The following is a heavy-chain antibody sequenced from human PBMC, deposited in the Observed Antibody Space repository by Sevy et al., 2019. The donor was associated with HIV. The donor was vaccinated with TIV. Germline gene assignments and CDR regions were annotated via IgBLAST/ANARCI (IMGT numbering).Heavy chain of an antibody. CDR1: GFTFSSYW. D-gene: IGHD3-22*01. CDR2: IKQDGSEK. J-gene: IGHJ3*02. V-gene: IGHV3-7*01. CDR3: ARDLKRSITMIVPGAFDI. Sequence: GGSLRLSCAASGFTFSSYWMSWVRQAPGKGLEWVANIKQDGSEKYYVNSVKGRFTISRDNAKNSRYLQMNSLRAEDTAVYYCARDLKRSITMIVPGAFDIWGQGTMVTVSS.